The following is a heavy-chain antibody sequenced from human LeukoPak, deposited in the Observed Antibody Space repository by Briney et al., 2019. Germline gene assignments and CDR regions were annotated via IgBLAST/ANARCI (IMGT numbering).Heavy chain of an antibody. J-gene: IGHJ5*02. CDR1: GFTFSSYG. CDR2: IWYDGSNK. D-gene: IGHD3-10*01. V-gene: IGHV3-33*08. CDR3: AREYVLLWFGEIRVFDP. Sequence: PGGSLRLSCAASGFTFSSYGMHWVRQAPGKGLEWVAVIWYDGSNKYYADSVKGRFTISRDNSKNTLYLQMNSLRAEDTAVYYCAREYVLLWFGEIRVFDPWGQGTLVTVSS.